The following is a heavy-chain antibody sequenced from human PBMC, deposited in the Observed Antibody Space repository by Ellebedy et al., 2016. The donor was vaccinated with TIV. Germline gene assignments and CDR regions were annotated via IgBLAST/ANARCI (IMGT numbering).Heavy chain of an antibody. CDR1: GFTFSSKG. Sequence: PGGSLRLSCVGSGFTFSSKGLHWVRQAPGKGLEWVAVISKNGNDRTYADSVKGRFTISRDHPRTTRYLHMDRLTTEDTSEYFCALRTGNGSPWPYFTSWGRGTLVTVSS. J-gene: IGHJ5*02. CDR2: ISKNGNDR. V-gene: IGHV3-30*03. D-gene: IGHD3-9*01. CDR3: ALRTGNGSPWPYFTS.